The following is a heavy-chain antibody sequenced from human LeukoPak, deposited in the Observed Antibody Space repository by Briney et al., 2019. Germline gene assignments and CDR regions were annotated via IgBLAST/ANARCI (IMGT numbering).Heavy chain of an antibody. CDR1: RGSISSYY. CDR3: ATSRAYCGGDCYFDP. V-gene: IGHV4-59*01. CDR2: IYYSGST. J-gene: IGHJ5*02. D-gene: IGHD2-21*02. Sequence: PSETLSLTCTVSRGSISSYYCSWIRQPPGKGLEWIGYIYYSGSTNYNPSPKSRVTISIDTSKNQFSLKLSSVTAADTAVYYCATSRAYCGGDCYFDPWGQGTLVTVSS.